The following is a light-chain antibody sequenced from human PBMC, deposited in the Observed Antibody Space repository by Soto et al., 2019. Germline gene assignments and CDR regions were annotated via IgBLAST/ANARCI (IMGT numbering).Light chain of an antibody. Sequence: AIQLTQPPSSLSASVGDRVTITCRASQGIAKDLGWYQQKPGKAPRLLIFGASFLQSGVPSRFSGSGSGTDFTLTINGRQPEDFATYYCQQNDYSCRTFGQGTKVEIK. CDR1: QGIAKD. J-gene: IGKJ1*01. V-gene: IGKV1-6*01. CDR3: QQNDYSCRT. CDR2: GAS.